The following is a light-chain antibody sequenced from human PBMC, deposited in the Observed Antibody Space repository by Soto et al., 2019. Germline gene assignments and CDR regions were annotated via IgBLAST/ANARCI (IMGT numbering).Light chain of an antibody. J-gene: IGLJ1*01. CDR1: SSNIGSNT. CDR3: XTCDDSLKGV. CDR2: SNN. V-gene: IGLV1-44*01. Sequence: QSVLTQPPSASGTPGQRVTISXSGSSSNIGSNTVNWYQQLPGTAPKLLIYSNNQRPSGVPDRFSGSKSGTSASLAISGLXXXXXXXYYCXTCDDSLKGVFGTGTKVTVL.